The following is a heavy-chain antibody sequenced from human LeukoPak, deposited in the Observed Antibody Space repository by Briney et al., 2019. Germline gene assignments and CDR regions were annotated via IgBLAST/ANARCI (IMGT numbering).Heavy chain of an antibody. CDR3: ARHPGYCSSTSCYHTEGWFDP. Sequence: SETLSLTCTVSGGSMSGAYWSWIRQPPGKGLEWIGYVFFTGNTNYNPSLGSRLTISVDTSRNQFSLKLSSVTAADTAVYYCARHPGYCSSTSCYHTEGWFDPWGQGTLVTVSS. CDR1: GGSMSGAY. CDR2: VFFTGNT. D-gene: IGHD2-2*01. V-gene: IGHV4-59*08. J-gene: IGHJ5*02.